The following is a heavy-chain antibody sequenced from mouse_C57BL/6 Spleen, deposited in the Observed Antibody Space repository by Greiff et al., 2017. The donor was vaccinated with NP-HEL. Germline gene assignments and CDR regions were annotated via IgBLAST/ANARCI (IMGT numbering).Heavy chain of an antibody. J-gene: IGHJ3*01. CDR1: GFTFSSYA. CDR3: TRDCDYPFAY. V-gene: IGHV5-9-1*02. D-gene: IGHD2-4*01. CDR2: ISSGGDYI. Sequence: EVLLVESGEGLVKPGGSLKLSCAASGFTFSSYAMSWVRQTPEKRLEWVAYISSGGDYIYYADTVKGRFTIARDNARNTLYLQMSSLKSEDTAMYYCTRDCDYPFAYWGQGTLVTVSA.